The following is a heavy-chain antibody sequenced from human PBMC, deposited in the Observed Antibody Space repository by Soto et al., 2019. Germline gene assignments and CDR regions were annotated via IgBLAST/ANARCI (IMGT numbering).Heavy chain of an antibody. CDR2: SRDKVHSHTT. CDR1: GFTFSDHY. V-gene: IGHV3-72*01. J-gene: IGHJ4*02. Sequence: EVQLAESGGGVVQPGGSLRLSCAASGFTFSDHYMDWVRQAPGKGLEWVGRSRDKVHSHTTEYAASVKGRFTISRGDSENSLYLQMNSLKTEDTAVYYCARGVVSTGYFDFWGQGTLVTVSS. D-gene: IGHD5-12*01. CDR3: ARGVVSTGYFDF.